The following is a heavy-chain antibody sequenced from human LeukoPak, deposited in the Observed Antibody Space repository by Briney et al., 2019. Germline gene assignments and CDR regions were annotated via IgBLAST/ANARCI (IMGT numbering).Heavy chain of an antibody. V-gene: IGHV3-7*02. D-gene: IGHD2-21*02. CDR1: GFTLTNCW. Sequence: GGSLRLSCAVSGFTLTNCWLGWVRQAPGKGLEWVANINQEGGERYFVDSVRGRFTISRDNAKNSLFLQINSLRAEETAVYYCARSPPAQAGWGHYFDYWGQGTLATVS. CDR2: INQEGGER. CDR3: ARSPPAQAGWGHYFDY. J-gene: IGHJ4*02.